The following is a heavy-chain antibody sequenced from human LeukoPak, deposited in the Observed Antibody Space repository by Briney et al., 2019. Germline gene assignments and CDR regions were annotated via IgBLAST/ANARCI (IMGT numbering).Heavy chain of an antibody. CDR2: IIPILGIA. CDR3: ARDQGCSSTSCHDGWFDP. V-gene: IGHV1-69*04. CDR1: GGTFSSYT. J-gene: IGHJ5*02. Sequence: GASVKVSCKASGGTFSSYTISWVRQAPGRGLEWMGRIIPILGIANYAQKFQGRVTITADKSTSTAYMELSSLRSEDTAVYYCARDQGCSSTSCHDGWFDPWGQGTLVTVSS. D-gene: IGHD2-2*01.